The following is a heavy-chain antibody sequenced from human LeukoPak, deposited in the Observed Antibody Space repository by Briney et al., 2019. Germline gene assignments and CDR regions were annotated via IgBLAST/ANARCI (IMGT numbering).Heavy chain of an antibody. D-gene: IGHD3-10*01. CDR2: INYSGST. Sequence: PSETLSLTCTVSGGSISSYYWSWIRQPPGKGLGWIGYINYSGSTNYNPSLKSRVTISVDTSKNQFSLKLSSVTAADTAVYYCARTPVNPMVQDLFYFDYWGQGTLVTVSS. CDR3: ARTPVNPMVQDLFYFDY. V-gene: IGHV4-59*08. J-gene: IGHJ4*02. CDR1: GGSISSYY.